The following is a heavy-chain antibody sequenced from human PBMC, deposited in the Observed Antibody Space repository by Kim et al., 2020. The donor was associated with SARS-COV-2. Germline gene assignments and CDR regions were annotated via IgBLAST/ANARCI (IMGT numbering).Heavy chain of an antibody. CDR2: ISSSSSYI. D-gene: IGHD2-21*02. V-gene: IGHV3-21*01. CDR3: ARDRGCGGDCYPYYYYGMDV. J-gene: IGHJ6*02. Sequence: GGSLRLSCAASGFTFSSYSMNWVRQAPGKGLEWVSSISSSSSYIYYADSVKGRFTISRDNAKNSLYLQMNSLRAEDTAVYYCARDRGCGGDCYPYYYYGMDVWRQGTTVTVSS. CDR1: GFTFSSYS.